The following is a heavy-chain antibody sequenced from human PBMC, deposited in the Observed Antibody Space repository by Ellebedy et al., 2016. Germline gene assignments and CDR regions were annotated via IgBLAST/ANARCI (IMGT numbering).Heavy chain of an antibody. CDR3: ARGGAARRSYYYYGMDV. Sequence: SETLSLTCAVYGGSFSGYYWSWIRQPPGKGLEWIGEINHSGSTNYNPSLKGRVTISVDTSKNQFSLKLSSVTAADTAVYYCARGGAARRSYYYYGMDVWGQGTTVTVSS. CDR1: GGSFSGYY. D-gene: IGHD6-6*01. V-gene: IGHV4-34*01. CDR2: INHSGST. J-gene: IGHJ6*02.